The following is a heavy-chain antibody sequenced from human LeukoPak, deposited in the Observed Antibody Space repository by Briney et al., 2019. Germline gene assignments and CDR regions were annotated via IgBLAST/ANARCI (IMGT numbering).Heavy chain of an antibody. CDR2: VGFRDMTR. V-gene: IGHV3-48*02. CDR3: VGDYQYAFDY. CDR1: GFTFSSYS. Sequence: GGSLRLSCAASGFTFSSYSLNWVRQAPGKGLEWLSHVGFRDMTRYYADSVKGRFTISRDNANNSLYLQMNSLRDEDTAVYFCVGDYQYAFDYWGQGTLVTVSS. D-gene: IGHD2-2*01. J-gene: IGHJ4*02.